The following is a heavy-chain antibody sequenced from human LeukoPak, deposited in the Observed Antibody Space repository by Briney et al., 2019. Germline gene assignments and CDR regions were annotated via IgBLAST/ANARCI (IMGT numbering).Heavy chain of an antibody. J-gene: IGHJ4*02. D-gene: IGHD3-22*01. CDR3: ARGPSYDSSGYYFDY. CDR2: IYPGDSDT. CDR1: RYSFTSYW. Sequence: GESLKISCKGSRYSFTSYWIGWVRQMPGKGLEWMGIIYPGDSDTRYSPSFQGQVTISADKSISTAYLQWSSLKASDTAMYYCARGPSYDSSGYYFDYWGQGTLVTVSS. V-gene: IGHV5-51*01.